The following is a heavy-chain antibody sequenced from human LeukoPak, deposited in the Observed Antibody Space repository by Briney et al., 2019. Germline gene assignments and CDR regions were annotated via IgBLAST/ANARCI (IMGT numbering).Heavy chain of an antibody. CDR2: INPNSGNT. CDR1: GYTFTGYY. V-gene: IGHV1-18*04. D-gene: IGHD1-20*01. Sequence: ASVKISCKASGYTFTGYYIHWVRQAPGQGLEWMGRINPNSGNTNYAQKLQGRVTMTTDTSTSTAYMELRSLRSDDTAVYYCARDGGITGTSPGLHWGQGTLVTVSS. CDR3: ARDGGITGTSPGLH. J-gene: IGHJ4*02.